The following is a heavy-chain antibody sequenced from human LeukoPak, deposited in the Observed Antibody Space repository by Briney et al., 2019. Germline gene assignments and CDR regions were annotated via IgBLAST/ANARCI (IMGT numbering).Heavy chain of an antibody. V-gene: IGHV3-7*03. CDR3: ARDSISYGSGSYRPLVLDY. Sequence: GGSLRLSCVASGFTFSTYNIHWVRQAPGKGLEWVANIKQDGSEKYYVDSVKGRFTISRDNAKNSLYLQMNSLGAEDTAVYYCARDSISYGSGSYRPLVLDYWGQGTLVTVSS. D-gene: IGHD3-10*01. J-gene: IGHJ4*02. CDR2: IKQDGSEK. CDR1: GFTFSTYN.